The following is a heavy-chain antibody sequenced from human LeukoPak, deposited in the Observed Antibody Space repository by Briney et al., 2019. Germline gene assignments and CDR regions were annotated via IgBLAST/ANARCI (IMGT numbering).Heavy chain of an antibody. CDR3: ARVRGGYCTGDRCYGDFFFDN. Sequence: GASGRVSFKTSGYNFIGYFIHWVRQAPGQGLEWMGVIDPHSGDTAYANKVQVRVTLTRDTTTATVYMESNILRSDDTAVYFCARVRGGYCTGDRCYGDFFFDNWGQGTLVTVTS. D-gene: IGHD2-15*01. CDR2: IDPHSGDT. V-gene: IGHV1-2*02. J-gene: IGHJ4*02. CDR1: GYNFIGYF.